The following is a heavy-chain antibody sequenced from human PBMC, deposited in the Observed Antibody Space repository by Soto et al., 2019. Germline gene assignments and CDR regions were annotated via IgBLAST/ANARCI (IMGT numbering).Heavy chain of an antibody. CDR1: GFAFSSYS. V-gene: IGHV3-21*06. J-gene: IGHJ4*02. CDR3: ARDDGWLVLDY. Sequence: EVQLVESGGGLVKPGGSLRLSCAASGFAFSSYSMNWVRQAPGKGLEWVAFITIRSSYIYYADSVRGSFTISRDNAKNSLYLQMDGLRAEDTAVYYCARDDGWLVLDYWGQGTLVTVSS. D-gene: IGHD6-19*01. CDR2: ITIRSSYI.